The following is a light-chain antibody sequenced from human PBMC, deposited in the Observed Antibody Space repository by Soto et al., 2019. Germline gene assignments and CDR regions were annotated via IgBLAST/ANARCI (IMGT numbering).Light chain of an antibody. CDR2: SAS. Sequence: DIQLTQSPSSLSASVGDRVTITCRASQSISNFLNWYQQKPGQAPKLLISSASNVQSGVPSRFSGRGSGTEFTLTISGLQPEDSASYCCQQSYNFPRTFGQGTKVESK. CDR3: QQSYNFPRT. CDR1: QSISNF. J-gene: IGKJ1*01. V-gene: IGKV1-39*01.